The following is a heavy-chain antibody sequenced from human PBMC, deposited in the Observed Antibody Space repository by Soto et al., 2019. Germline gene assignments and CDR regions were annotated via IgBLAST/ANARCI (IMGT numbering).Heavy chain of an antibody. Sequence: WGSLRLSCAASGLTFSSYAMSWVRQAPGKGLEWVSSISSGGGSPYYADSVKGRFTISRNNSKNTLFLQMNSLRAEDTAVYYCAKGDGRIVPRHFDYWGQGTLVTVSS. CDR1: GLTFSSYA. CDR3: AKGDGRIVPRHFDY. V-gene: IGHV3-23*01. D-gene: IGHD1-26*01. J-gene: IGHJ4*02. CDR2: ISSGGGSP.